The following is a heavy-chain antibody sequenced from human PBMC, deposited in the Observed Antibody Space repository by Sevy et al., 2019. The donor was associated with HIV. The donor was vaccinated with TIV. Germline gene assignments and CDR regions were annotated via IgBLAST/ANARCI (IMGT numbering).Heavy chain of an antibody. CDR1: GYTFTGYY. CDR2: INPNRGDT. Sequence: ASVKVSCKATGYTFTGYYLHWVRQAPGRGLEWMGWINPNRGDTHYSQKFQGWVTMTSDTSISTAYMELDRLTSDDTAVYYCARGGYSSANFYSHGVDVWGLRTTVTVSS. CDR3: ARGGYSSANFYSHGVDV. J-gene: IGHJ6*02. D-gene: IGHD5-18*01. V-gene: IGHV1-2*04.